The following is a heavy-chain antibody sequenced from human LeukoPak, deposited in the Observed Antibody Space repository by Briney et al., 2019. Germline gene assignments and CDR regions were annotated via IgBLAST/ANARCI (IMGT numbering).Heavy chain of an antibody. J-gene: IGHJ4*02. Sequence: KPSQTLSLTCAISGDSVSSNSAAWNWTRQSPSRGLEWARRTYYRSKWYNEYAVSVKGRITINPDTSKNQFSLQLNSMTPEDTAVYYCAGGNGGLDYWGQGTLVTVSS. D-gene: IGHD4-23*01. CDR3: AGGNGGLDY. CDR1: GDSVSSNSAA. V-gene: IGHV6-1*01. CDR2: TYYRSKWYN.